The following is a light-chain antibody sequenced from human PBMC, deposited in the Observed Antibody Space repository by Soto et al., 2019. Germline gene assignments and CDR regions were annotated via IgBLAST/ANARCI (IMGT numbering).Light chain of an antibody. CDR2: LNSDGSH. CDR3: QTWGSGIRV. CDR1: SGHSSYA. J-gene: IGLJ3*02. Sequence: QPVLTQSPSASASLGASVKLTCTLSSGHSSYAIAWHQQQPEKGPRYLMKLNSDGSHLKGDGIPDRFSGSRSGAERYLTISSLQSEDEADYYCQTWGSGIRVFGGGTKLTVL. V-gene: IGLV4-69*01.